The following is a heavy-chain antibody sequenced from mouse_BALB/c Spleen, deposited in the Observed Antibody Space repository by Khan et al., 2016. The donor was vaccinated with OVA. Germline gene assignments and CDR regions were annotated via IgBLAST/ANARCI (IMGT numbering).Heavy chain of an antibody. CDR3: AKGVWSYFYAVDY. CDR1: GFSLTDYD. CDR2: IWGGGTT. D-gene: IGHD2-10*02. V-gene: IGHV2-6-5*01. Sequence: VELVESGPGLVAPSQSLSITCSVSGFSLTDYDVSWIRHPPGKGLEWLGVIWGGGTTYYNSVLETRLSISKDNSKSRVFLKMNSLQTDDTSMYYCAKGVWSYFYAVDYWGQGTSVTVSS. J-gene: IGHJ4*01.